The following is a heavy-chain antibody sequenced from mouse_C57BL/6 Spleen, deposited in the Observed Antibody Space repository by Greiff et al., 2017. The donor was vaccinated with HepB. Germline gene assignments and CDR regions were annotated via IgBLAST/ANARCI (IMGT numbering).Heavy chain of an antibody. CDR2: IDPEDGET. D-gene: IGHD1-1*01. J-gene: IGHJ2*01. CDR3: ARPITTVASYYFDY. V-gene: IGHV14-2*01. CDR1: GFNIKDYY. Sequence: EVKLQQSGAELVKPGASVKLSCTASGFNIKDYYMHWVKQRTEQGLEWIGRIDPEDGETKYAPKFQGKATITADTSSNTAYLQLSSLTSEDTAVYYCARPITTVASYYFDYWGQGTTLTVSS.